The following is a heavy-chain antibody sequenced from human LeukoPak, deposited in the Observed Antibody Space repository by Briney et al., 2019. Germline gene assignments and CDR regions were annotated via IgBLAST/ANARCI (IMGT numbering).Heavy chain of an antibody. Sequence: SETLSLTCTVSGGSISSYYWSWLRQPPGKGLEWIGYIYYSGSTNYNPSLKSRVTISVDTSKNQFSLKLSSVTAADTAVYYCARLGKNWYFDLWGRGTLVTVSP. CDR1: GGSISSYY. CDR2: IYYSGST. J-gene: IGHJ2*01. V-gene: IGHV4-59*08. CDR3: ARLGKNWYFDL.